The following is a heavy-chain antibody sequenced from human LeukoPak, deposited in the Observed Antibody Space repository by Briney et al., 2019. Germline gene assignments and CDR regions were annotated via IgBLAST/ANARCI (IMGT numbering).Heavy chain of an antibody. CDR2: IWYDGSKK. CDR3: ARAHSSSSTFDL. Sequence: GGALRLSCAASGFTFSDYGIHWVRQAPGQGLEWVALIWYDGSKKYYADSVKGRFTISRDNTKNTLYLQLNSLRADDTAVYYCARAHSSSSTFDLWGQGTLVTVSS. D-gene: IGHD6-6*01. V-gene: IGHV3-33*01. CDR1: GFTFSDYG. J-gene: IGHJ4*02.